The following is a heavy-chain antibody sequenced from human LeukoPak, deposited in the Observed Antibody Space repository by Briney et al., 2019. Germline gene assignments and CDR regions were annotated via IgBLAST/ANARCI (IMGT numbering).Heavy chain of an antibody. CDR2: ISYDGSNK. Sequence: GRSLRLSCAASGFTFSSSAMHWVRQAPGKGLEWVAVISYDGSNKYYADSVKGRFTSSRDNSKNTLYLQMNSLRAEDTAVYYCARDAYFDYWGQGTLVTVSS. CDR3: ARDAYFDY. V-gene: IGHV3-30*01. J-gene: IGHJ4*02. CDR1: GFTFSSSA.